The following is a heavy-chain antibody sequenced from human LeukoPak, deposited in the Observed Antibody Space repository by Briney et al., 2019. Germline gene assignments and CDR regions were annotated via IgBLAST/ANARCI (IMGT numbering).Heavy chain of an antibody. CDR1: GFTFSSYS. CDR2: ISTSSSYI. V-gene: IGHV3-21*01. D-gene: IGHD1-26*01. Sequence: GGSLRLSCAASGFTFSSYSMNWVRQAPGKGLEWVSSISTSSSYINYADSVKGRFTISRDNTKKSLYLQMNSLRAEDTAVYYCAVGGHLDDWGQGTLVTVSS. CDR3: AVGGHLDD. J-gene: IGHJ4*02.